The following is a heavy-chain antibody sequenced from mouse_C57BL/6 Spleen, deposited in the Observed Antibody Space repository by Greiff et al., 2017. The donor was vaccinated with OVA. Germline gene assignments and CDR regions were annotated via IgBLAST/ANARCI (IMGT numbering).Heavy chain of an antibody. CDR3: ARPGYYGSSSNWYFDV. V-gene: IGHV1-59*01. D-gene: IGHD1-1*01. CDR2: IDPSDSYT. CDR1: GYTFTSYW. Sequence: VKLKQPGAELVRPGTSVKLSCKASGYTFTSYWMHWVKQRPGQGLEWIGVIDPSDSYTNYNQKFKGKATLTVDTSSSTAYMQLSSLTSEDSAVYYCARPGYYGSSSNWYFDVWGTGTTVTVSS. J-gene: IGHJ1*03.